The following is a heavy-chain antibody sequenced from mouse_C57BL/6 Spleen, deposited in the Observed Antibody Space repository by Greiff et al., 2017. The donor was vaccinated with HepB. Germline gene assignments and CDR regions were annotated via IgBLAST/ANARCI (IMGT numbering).Heavy chain of an antibody. CDR2: IYPGSGST. CDR3: AREEDSSTMVTTFDY. V-gene: IGHV1-55*01. CDR1: GYTFTSYW. J-gene: IGHJ2*01. D-gene: IGHD2-2*01. Sequence: VQLQQSGAELVKPGASVKMSCKASGYTFTSYWITWVKQRPGQGLEWIGDIYPGSGSTNYNEKFKSKATLTVDTSSSTAYMQLSSLTSEDSAVYYCAREEDSSTMVTTFDYWGQSTTLTVSS.